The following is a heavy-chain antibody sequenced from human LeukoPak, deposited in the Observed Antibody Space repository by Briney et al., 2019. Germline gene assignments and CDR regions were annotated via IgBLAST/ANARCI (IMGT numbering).Heavy chain of an antibody. CDR3: AKVRLQFAFDY. Sequence: PGGTLRLSCAASGFTFSSHGINWVRQAPGKGLEWVSGISPSGSISYYADSVKGRFTISRDNSKNTVYLQMDSLRAEDMAVYYCAKVRLQFAFDYWGQGTLVTVSS. CDR2: ISPSGSIS. CDR1: GFTFSSHG. V-gene: IGHV3-23*01. D-gene: IGHD3-16*01. J-gene: IGHJ4*02.